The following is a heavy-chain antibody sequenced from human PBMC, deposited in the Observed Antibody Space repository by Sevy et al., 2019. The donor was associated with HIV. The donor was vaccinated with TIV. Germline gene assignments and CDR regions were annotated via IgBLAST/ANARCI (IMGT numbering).Heavy chain of an antibody. Sequence: GGSLRLSCAASGFTFTNAWMSWVRQAPVKGLEWVGRIKGKPSGGSIDYAAPVKGRFTISRDDSKNTLYLQMSSLRTEDTAVYYCTTDSWSQEDYYDYWGQGTLVTVSS. J-gene: IGHJ4*02. CDR3: TTDSWSQEDYYDY. D-gene: IGHD6-13*01. CDR2: IKGKPSGGSI. V-gene: IGHV3-15*01. CDR1: GFTFTNAW.